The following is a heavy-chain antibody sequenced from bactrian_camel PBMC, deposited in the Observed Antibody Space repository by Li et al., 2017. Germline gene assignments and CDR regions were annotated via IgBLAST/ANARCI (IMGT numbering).Heavy chain of an antibody. Sequence: HAQLVESGGGSVQAGGSLRLSCPASGYTYKGWFRQAPGKAREGVATIDSENGPTYTGSVKGRFTISRDNNTNTLYLQMDRLIPGDTGVYYCAADMRPSMLPPLVRAYSVWGQGTQVTVS. V-gene: IGHV3S1*01. CDR3: AADMRPSMLPPLVRAYSV. CDR2: IDSENGPT. D-gene: IGHD1*01. J-gene: IGHJ4*01. CDR1: GYTYKG.